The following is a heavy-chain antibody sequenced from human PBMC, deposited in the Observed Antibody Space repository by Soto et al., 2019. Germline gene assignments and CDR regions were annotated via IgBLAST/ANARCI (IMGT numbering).Heavy chain of an antibody. CDR1: GFTFSSYS. V-gene: IGHV3-21*01. D-gene: IGHD6-19*01. J-gene: IGHJ4*02. CDR3: ARRIAVAGNLDY. Sequence: EVQLVESGGGLVKPGGSLRLSCAASGFTFSSYSMNWVRQAPGKGLEWVSSISSSSSYIYYADSVKGRFTISRDNAKKSLYLQMNSLRAEDTAVYYCARRIAVAGNLDYWGQGTLVTVSS. CDR2: ISSSSSYI.